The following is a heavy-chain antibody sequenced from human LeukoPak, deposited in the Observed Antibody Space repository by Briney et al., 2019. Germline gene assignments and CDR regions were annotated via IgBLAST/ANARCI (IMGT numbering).Heavy chain of an antibody. V-gene: IGHV3-30*18. CDR1: GFTFSSYG. CDR2: ISYDGSNK. J-gene: IGHJ6*03. D-gene: IGHD4-17*01. Sequence: GGSLRLSCAASGFTFSSYGIHWVRQAPGKGLEWVAVISYDGSNKYYADSVKGRFTISRDNSKNTLYLQINSLRAEDTAVYYCAKGTRVTTLYYYMDVWGKGTTVTVSS. CDR3: AKGTRVTTLYYYMDV.